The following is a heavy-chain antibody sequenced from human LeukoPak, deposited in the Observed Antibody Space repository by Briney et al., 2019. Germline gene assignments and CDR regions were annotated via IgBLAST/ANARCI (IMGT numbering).Heavy chain of an antibody. CDR1: GGSISSYY. V-gene: IGHV4-4*09. CDR2: IYTGGST. CDR3: ASSPGYSKFDY. D-gene: IGHD4-11*01. Sequence: PSETLSLTCTVSGGSISSYYWSWIRQPPGKGLEWIGYIYTGGSTNYNPSLKSRVTISVDTSKNQFSLKLSSVTAADTAVYYCASSPGYSKFDYWGQGTLVTVSS. J-gene: IGHJ4*02.